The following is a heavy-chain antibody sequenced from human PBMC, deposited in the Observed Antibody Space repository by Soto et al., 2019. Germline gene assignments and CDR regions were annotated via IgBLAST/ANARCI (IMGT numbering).Heavy chain of an antibody. CDR1: GFTVSSNY. CDR2: IYSGGST. J-gene: IGHJ3*02. V-gene: IGHV3-66*01. CDR3: ARDLGGGVHAFDI. D-gene: IGHD1-26*01. Sequence: GGSLRLSCAASGFTVSSNYMSWVRQAPGKGLEWVSVIYSGGSTYYADSVKGRFTISRDNSKNTLYLQMNSLRAEDTAVYYCARDLGGGVHAFDIWGQGTMVTVSS.